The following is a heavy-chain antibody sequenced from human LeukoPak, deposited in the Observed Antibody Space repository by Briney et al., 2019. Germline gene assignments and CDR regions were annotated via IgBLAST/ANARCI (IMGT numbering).Heavy chain of an antibody. Sequence: GGSLRLSCAASGFTFSSYGMHWVRQAPGKGLEWVAVISYDGSNKYYADSVKGRFTISRDNSKNTLYVQMNSLRAEDTAVYYCAKSGSDTAMAKPPFDYWGQGTLVTVSS. CDR3: AKSGSDTAMAKPPFDY. CDR1: GFTFSSYG. D-gene: IGHD5-18*01. CDR2: ISYDGSNK. V-gene: IGHV3-30*18. J-gene: IGHJ4*02.